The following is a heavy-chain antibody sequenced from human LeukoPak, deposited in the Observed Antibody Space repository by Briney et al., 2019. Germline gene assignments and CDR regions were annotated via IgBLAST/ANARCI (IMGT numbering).Heavy chain of an antibody. CDR3: ARDEGVGERGAY. Sequence: ASVQVSCKASGYAFTSYGISWVRQAPGQGLEWMGWISAYNGDTNYAQKLQDRVTMTTDTSTSTAYMELRSLRSDDTAMYYCARDEGVGERGAYWGQGTLVTVSS. CDR2: ISAYNGDT. CDR1: GYAFTSYG. J-gene: IGHJ4*02. D-gene: IGHD3-16*01. V-gene: IGHV1-18*01.